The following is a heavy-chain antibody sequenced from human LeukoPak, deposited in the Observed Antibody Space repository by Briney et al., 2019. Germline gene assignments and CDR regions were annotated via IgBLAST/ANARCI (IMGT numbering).Heavy chain of an antibody. CDR2: IRPNTGDT. Sequence: GASVRVSCKTSGFTFTDYYLNWVRQAPGQGLQWMGWIRPNTGDTNYAQEFQGRVTVARDTSISTVYMELSSLRSDDSAVYYCARTKFVTTIPAAIGTLDPWGQGILVIVSS. CDR3: ARTKFVTTIPAAIGTLDP. V-gene: IGHV1-2*02. CDR1: GFTFTDYY. D-gene: IGHD2-2*02. J-gene: IGHJ5*02.